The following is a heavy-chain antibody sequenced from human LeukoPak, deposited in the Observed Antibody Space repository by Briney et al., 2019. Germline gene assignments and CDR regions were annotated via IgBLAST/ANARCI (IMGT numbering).Heavy chain of an antibody. J-gene: IGHJ4*02. Sequence: SETLSLTCNVIGDSLTDYYCNWIRQPPGKGLEWIGYIFYNENSNYSPSLKGRVTLSVDTSRNQFSLHLASVTAADTAMYYCARDGGLQSHFDFWGQGILVTVAS. D-gene: IGHD3-16*01. CDR3: ARDGGLQSHFDF. V-gene: IGHV4-59*01. CDR2: IFYNENS. CDR1: GDSLTDYY.